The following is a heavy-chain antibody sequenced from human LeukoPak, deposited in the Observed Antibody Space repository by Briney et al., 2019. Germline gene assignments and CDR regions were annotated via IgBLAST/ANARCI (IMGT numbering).Heavy chain of an antibody. Sequence: PGGSLRLSCAATGFTVSSSYMSWVRQAPGKGLEWVSVIYSGSSTYYADSVKGRFTISRDNSKNMVYLQMNSLRAEDTAVYYCARYSDRGEWYPSYWGQGTLVTVSS. D-gene: IGHD3-3*01. J-gene: IGHJ4*02. V-gene: IGHV3-66*01. CDR3: ARYSDRGEWYPSY. CDR1: GFTVSSSY. CDR2: IYSGSST.